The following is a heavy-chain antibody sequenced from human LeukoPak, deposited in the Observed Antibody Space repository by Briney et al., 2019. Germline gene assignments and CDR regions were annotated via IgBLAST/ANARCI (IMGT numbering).Heavy chain of an antibody. J-gene: IGHJ3*02. Sequence: ASVKVSCKVSGYTLTELSMHWVRQAPGKGLEWMGGFDPEDGETIYAQKFQGRVTMTEDTSTDTAYMGLSSLRSEDTAVYYCATDASSRRGDAFDIWGQGTMVTVSS. D-gene: IGHD2-2*01. CDR3: ATDASSRRGDAFDI. CDR2: FDPEDGET. V-gene: IGHV1-24*01. CDR1: GYTLTELS.